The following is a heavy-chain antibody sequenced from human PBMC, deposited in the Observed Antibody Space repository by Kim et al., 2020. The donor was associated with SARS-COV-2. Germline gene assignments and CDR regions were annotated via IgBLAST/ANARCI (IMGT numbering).Heavy chain of an antibody. Sequence: GERTYYADFVKGRFTSSRDTFTNTLYLQMDSLRVEDTAVYYCEGGGWSLDSWGQGTLVTVSS. CDR2: GERT. J-gene: IGHJ4*02. CDR3: EGGGWSLDS. D-gene: IGHD6-19*01. V-gene: IGHV3-23*01.